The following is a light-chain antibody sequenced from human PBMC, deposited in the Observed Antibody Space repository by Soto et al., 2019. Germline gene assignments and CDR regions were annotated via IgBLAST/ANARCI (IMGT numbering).Light chain of an antibody. J-gene: IGKJ1*01. V-gene: IGKV3D-7*01. CDR3: QQDYNLPWT. CDR2: GAS. Sequence: EIVMTQSPATLSLSPGERATLSCRASQSVSGTYLSWFQQKPGQAPRLLIYGASTRATGIPARFSGSGSGTDFTLTISSLQPEDFAVYYCQQDYNLPWTFGQGTKVDIK. CDR1: QSVSGTY.